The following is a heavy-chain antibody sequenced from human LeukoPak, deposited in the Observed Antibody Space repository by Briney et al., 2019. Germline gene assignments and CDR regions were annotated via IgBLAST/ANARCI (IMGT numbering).Heavy chain of an antibody. V-gene: IGHV3-48*01. CDR1: GFTFSSYS. Sequence: HAGGSLRLSCAASGFTFSSYSMTWVRQAPGKGLEWVSYISSSSSTIYYADSVKGRFTISRDNAKNSLYLQMNSLRAEDTAVYYCARDLRYYDSSGAKPDDYWGQGTLVTVSS. CDR2: ISSSSSTI. J-gene: IGHJ4*02. D-gene: IGHD3-22*01. CDR3: ARDLRYYDSSGAKPDDY.